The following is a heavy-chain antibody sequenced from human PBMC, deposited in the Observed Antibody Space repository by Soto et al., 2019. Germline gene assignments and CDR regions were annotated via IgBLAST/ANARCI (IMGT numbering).Heavy chain of an antibody. J-gene: IGHJ4*02. CDR3: ATGGDSSSWYCVEN. CDR1: GYTLTELS. CDR2: FDPEDGET. D-gene: IGHD6-13*01. V-gene: IGHV1-24*01. Sequence: ASVKVSCKVSGYTLTELSMHWVRQAPGKGLEWMGGFDPEDGETIYAQKLQGRVTMTEDTSTDTDYMELSSLRSEDTAVYYCATGGDSSSWYCVENWGKEPLVAVSS.